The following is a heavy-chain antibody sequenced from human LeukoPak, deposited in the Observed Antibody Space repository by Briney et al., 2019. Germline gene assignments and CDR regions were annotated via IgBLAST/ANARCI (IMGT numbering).Heavy chain of an antibody. CDR1: GYTFTSYD. V-gene: IGHV1-8*03. J-gene: IGHJ4*02. CDR2: MNPNSGNT. D-gene: IGHD3-16*02. CDR3: ARGYDYLWGSYRYTGY. Sequence: ASVKVSCKASGYTFTSYDINWVRQATGQGLEWMGWMNPNSGNTGYAQKFQGRVTITRNTSISTAYMELRSLRSDDTAVYFCARGYDYLWGSYRYTGYWGQGTLVTVSS.